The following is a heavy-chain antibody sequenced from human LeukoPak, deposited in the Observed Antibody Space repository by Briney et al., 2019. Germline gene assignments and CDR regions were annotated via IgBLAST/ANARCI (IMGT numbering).Heavy chain of an antibody. CDR2: IIPIVGIE. Sequence: GASVKVSCKASGGTFIKNAMTWVRQAPGQGLEWMGRIIPIVGIEQYAQKFQGRLTITADKSSSTAYMELSSLRSEDTAVYYCARVQAVGVPVAIDAYYDYGMDVWGQGTTVTVSS. D-gene: IGHD2-2*02. CDR3: ARVQAVGVPVAIDAYYDYGMDV. J-gene: IGHJ6*02. CDR1: GGTFIKNA. V-gene: IGHV1-69*04.